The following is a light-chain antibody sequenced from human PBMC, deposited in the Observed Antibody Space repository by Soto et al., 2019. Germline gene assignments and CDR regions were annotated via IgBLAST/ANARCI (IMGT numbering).Light chain of an antibody. CDR3: LQHNSYPLT. CDR2: LAS. V-gene: IGKV3-20*01. J-gene: IGKJ4*01. CDR1: QSVSNNY. Sequence: EIVLTQFPGTLSLSPGERSTLSCMASQSVSNNYLAWYQQKPGQAPRLLIYLASNRAAGVPARFRGSGFGTEFTLTISSLQPEDFATYYCLQHNSYPLTVGEGTKVEIK.